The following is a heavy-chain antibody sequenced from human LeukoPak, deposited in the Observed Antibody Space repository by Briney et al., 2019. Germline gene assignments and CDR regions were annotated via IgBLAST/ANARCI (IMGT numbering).Heavy chain of an antibody. CDR2: ISGSGGTT. D-gene: IGHD3-22*01. CDR3: AKGADYYDSNYFDY. V-gene: IGHV3-23*01. J-gene: IGHJ4*02. Sequence: GGSLRLSCAASGFTFSNYAMNWVRQAPGRGLEWVSAISGSGGTTYYADSVKGRFTISRDNSKNTLYLQMNSLRAEDTAVYYCAKGADYYDSNYFDYWGQGTLITVSS. CDR1: GFTFSNYA.